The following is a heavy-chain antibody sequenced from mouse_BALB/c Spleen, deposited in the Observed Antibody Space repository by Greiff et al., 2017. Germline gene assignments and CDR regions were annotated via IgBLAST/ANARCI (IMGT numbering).Heavy chain of an antibody. Sequence: EVQRVESGGDLVKPGGSLKLSCAASGFTFSSYGMSWVRQTPDKRLEWVATISSGGSYTYYPDSVKGQFTISGDNSKNTLYLQMSSLKSEDTAMYYCARHYYGSSYSFDYWGQGTSVTVSS. D-gene: IGHD1-1*01. CDR1: GFTFSSYG. J-gene: IGHJ4*01. CDR2: ISSGGSYT. CDR3: ARHYYGSSYSFDY. V-gene: IGHV5-6*01.